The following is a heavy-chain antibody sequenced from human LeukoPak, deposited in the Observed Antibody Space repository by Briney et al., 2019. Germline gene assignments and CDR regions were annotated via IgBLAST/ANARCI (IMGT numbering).Heavy chain of an antibody. CDR3: ARVQRDSDSSGYYQGWFDP. J-gene: IGHJ5*02. V-gene: IGHV3-7*01. Sequence: GGSLRLSCAASGFTFSSYWMSWVRQAPGKGLEWVANIKQDGSEKYYMDSVKGRFTISRDNAKNSLYLQMNSLRAEDTAVYYCARVQRDSDSSGYYQGWFDPWGQGTLVTVSS. D-gene: IGHD3-22*01. CDR2: IKQDGSEK. CDR1: GFTFSSYW.